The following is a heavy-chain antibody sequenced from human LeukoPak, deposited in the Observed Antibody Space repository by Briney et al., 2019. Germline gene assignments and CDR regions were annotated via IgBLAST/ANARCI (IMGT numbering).Heavy chain of an antibody. V-gene: IGHV4-34*01. CDR2: INHSGST. CDR3: ARVHRLLWFGTNAFDI. Sequence: PSETLSLTCAVYGGSFSGYYWSWIRQPPGKGLERIGEINHSGSTNYNPSLKSRVTISVDTSKNQFSLKLSSVTAADTAVYYCARVHRLLWFGTNAFDIWGQGTMVTVSS. CDR1: GGSFSGYY. J-gene: IGHJ3*02. D-gene: IGHD3-10*01.